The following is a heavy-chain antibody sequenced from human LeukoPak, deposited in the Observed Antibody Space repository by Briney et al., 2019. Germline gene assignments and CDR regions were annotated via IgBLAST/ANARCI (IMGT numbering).Heavy chain of an antibody. CDR2: ISGSGGST. J-gene: IGHJ4*02. V-gene: IGHV3-23*01. CDR1: GFTFSSYA. D-gene: IGHD6-13*01. Sequence: GGSLRPSCAASGFTFSSYAMSWVRRAPGKGLEWVSAISGSGGSTYYADSVKGRFTISRDNSKNTLYLQMNSLRAEDTAVYYCAKKQASIAAARGFDYWGQGTLVTVSS. CDR3: AKKQASIAAARGFDY.